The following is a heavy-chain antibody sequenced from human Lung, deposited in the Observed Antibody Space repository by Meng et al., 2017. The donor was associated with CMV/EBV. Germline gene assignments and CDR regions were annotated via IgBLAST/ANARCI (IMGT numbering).Heavy chain of an antibody. V-gene: IGHV3-30*04. CDR1: GFTFSSYA. CDR2: ISYDGSNK. J-gene: IGHJ3*02. Sequence: GGSLRLXCAASGFTFSSYAMHWVRQAPGKGLEWVAVISYDGSNKYYADSVKGRFTISRDNSKNTLYLQMNSLRAEDTAVYYCARAASITMIVVVITPAGDAFDIWXQGTMVTVSS. CDR3: ARAASITMIVVVITPAGDAFDI. D-gene: IGHD3-22*01.